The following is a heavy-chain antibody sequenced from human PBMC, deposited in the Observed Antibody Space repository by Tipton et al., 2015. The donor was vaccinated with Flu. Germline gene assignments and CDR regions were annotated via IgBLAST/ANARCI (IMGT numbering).Heavy chain of an antibody. CDR2: INYSGNN. CDR1: SGSISTHY. D-gene: IGHD3-10*01. V-gene: IGHV4-59*11. Sequence: GLVKPSETLSLLCTVSSGSISTHYWTWMRQPPGKGLEWIGYINYSGNNYYAPSFKSRVTMSVDTSKNQFSLKLSSVTAADTAVYYCARSRMLRGGIDYWGQGTLVTVSS. CDR3: ARSRMLRGGIDY. J-gene: IGHJ4*02.